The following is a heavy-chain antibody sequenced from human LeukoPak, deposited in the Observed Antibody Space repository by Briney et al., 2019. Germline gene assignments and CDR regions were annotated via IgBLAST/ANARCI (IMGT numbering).Heavy chain of an antibody. CDR3: ARGTMADYGGNPGYFDY. CDR2: INPSGGST. V-gene: IGHV1-46*01. Sequence: GASVKVSCKASGYTFTSYYMHWVRQAPGQGLEWMGIINPSGGSTSYAQKFQGRVTMTRDTSTSTVYMELSSLRSEDTAVYYCARGTMADYGGNPGYFDYWGQGTLVTVSS. CDR1: GYTFTSYY. D-gene: IGHD4-23*01. J-gene: IGHJ4*02.